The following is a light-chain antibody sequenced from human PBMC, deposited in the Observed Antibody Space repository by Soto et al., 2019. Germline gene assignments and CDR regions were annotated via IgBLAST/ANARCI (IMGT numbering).Light chain of an antibody. V-gene: IGKV3-20*01. CDR3: QHFVNSLTWT. CDR1: QTFRNNY. Sequence: FVLSQSPGTLSLSTGEGATLSCRASQTFRNNYLAWYQQKPGQAPRLLIYGASSRATGVPDRFSGGGSGTDFTLTISRLEPEDVAVYYCQHFVNSLTWTFGQGTKVDIK. J-gene: IGKJ1*01. CDR2: GAS.